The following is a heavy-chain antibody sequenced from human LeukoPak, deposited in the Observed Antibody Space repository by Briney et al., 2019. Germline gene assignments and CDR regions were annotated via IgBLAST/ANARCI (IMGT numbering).Heavy chain of an antibody. CDR1: GYIFTGYY. CDR3: ARGRGTAGSDRDFYYYYMDV. Sequence: ASVKVSCKASGYIFTGYYMHWVRQAPGQGLEWMGWINPNSGGTNYAQNFQGRVTMTRDTSISTAYMELSRLRSDDTAVYYCARGRGTAGSDRDFYYYYMDVWGTGTTVTVSS. CDR2: INPNSGGT. J-gene: IGHJ6*03. D-gene: IGHD6-13*01. V-gene: IGHV1-2*02.